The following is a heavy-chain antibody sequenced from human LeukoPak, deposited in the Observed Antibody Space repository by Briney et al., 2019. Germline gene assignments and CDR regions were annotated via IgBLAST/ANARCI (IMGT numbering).Heavy chain of an antibody. V-gene: IGHV4-61*02. Sequence: SETLSLTCSVSGDSITSGSYFWSWVRQPAGKGLEWIGRIQASGRTSYNPSLESRVTISMDTSKNQFSLKLSFVTAADTALYYCARGLSSAWEVQGYWGQGTLVTVSS. CDR1: GDSITSGSYF. CDR3: ARGLSSAWEVQGY. CDR2: IQASGRT. D-gene: IGHD6-6*01. J-gene: IGHJ4*02.